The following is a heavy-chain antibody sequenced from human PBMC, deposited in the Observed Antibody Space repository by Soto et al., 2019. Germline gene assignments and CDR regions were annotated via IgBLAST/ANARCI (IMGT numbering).Heavy chain of an antibody. CDR2: IYYSGST. CDR1: GGAISSNNYY. V-gene: IGHV4-39*01. Sequence: QLQLQESGPGLVKPSETLSLTCTVSGGAISSNNYYWGWIRQPPGKGLEWIGSIYYSGSTYYNSSLTSRVTISGDTFKNQFSLELSSVTAADTAVYYCARHVSDWTSVTSYYFYMDVWGKGTTVTVS. CDR3: ARHVSDWTSVTSYYFYMDV. J-gene: IGHJ6*03. D-gene: IGHD3-9*01.